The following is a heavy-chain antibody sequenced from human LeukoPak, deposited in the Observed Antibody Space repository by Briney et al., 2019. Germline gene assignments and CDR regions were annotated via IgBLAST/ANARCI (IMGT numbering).Heavy chain of an antibody. CDR1: GYSFTSYW. CDR3: ARIAVAGDGTPNYYYGMDV. D-gene: IGHD6-19*01. Sequence: GESLKTSCKGSGYSFTSYWISWVRQMPGKGLEWMGRIDPCDSYTNYSPSFQGHVTISADKSISTAYLQWSSLKASDTAMYYCARIAVAGDGTPNYYYGMDVWGQGTTLTVSS. V-gene: IGHV5-10-1*01. CDR2: IDPCDSYT. J-gene: IGHJ6*02.